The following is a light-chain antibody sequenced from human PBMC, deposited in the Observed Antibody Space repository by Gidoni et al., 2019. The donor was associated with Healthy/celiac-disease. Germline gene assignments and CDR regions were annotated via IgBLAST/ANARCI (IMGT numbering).Light chain of an antibody. CDR1: QSVSSN. V-gene: IGKV3-15*01. J-gene: IGKJ1*01. CDR2: GAS. CDR3: QQYNNWPRT. Sequence: EIVMTQSPATLYVSPGERATLSCRASQSVSSNLAWYQQKPGQAPRLLIYGASTRATGSPARVSGSGSGTEFTLTISSLQSEDFAVYYCQQYNNWPRTFGQGTKVEIK.